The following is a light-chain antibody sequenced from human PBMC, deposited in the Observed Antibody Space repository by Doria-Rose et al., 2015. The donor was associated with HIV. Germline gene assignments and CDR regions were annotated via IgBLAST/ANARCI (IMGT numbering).Light chain of an antibody. Sequence: TQSPGTPSLSPGERATLSCRASQSFSSTYLAWYQQKPGQAPSLLIYDGSTRATGIPDRFSASGSGTDFTRTINRLEPEDFALYYCHQYGTSWTFGQGTKVEI. J-gene: IGKJ1*01. CDR1: QSFSSTY. CDR3: HQYGTSWT. CDR2: DGS. V-gene: IGKV3-20*01.